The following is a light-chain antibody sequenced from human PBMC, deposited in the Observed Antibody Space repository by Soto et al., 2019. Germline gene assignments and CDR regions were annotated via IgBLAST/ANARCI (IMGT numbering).Light chain of an antibody. Sequence: DIPMTQSPSSVSASVGERVTITCRASQGISNWLAWYQQKSGEAPKLLIYAASSLQSGVPVRFSGSGSGTDFTLTISSLQPEDFATYYCQQANSFPLTFGGGTKVEI. CDR3: QQANSFPLT. J-gene: IGKJ4*01. CDR2: AAS. CDR1: QGISNW. V-gene: IGKV1D-12*01.